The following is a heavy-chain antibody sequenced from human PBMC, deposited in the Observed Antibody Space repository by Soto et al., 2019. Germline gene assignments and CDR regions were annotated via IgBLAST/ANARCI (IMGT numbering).Heavy chain of an antibody. Sequence: QVQLQESGPGLVKPSETLSLTCTVSGGSIRNYYWSWLRQPPGKGLEWIGFISYNGNTKYNPSLMGRVTISLDTSKNYFSLRLRSLTDADTALYYCARHFDSGTWPLDYWGQGILVTVSS. D-gene: IGHD3-10*01. CDR2: ISYNGNT. CDR3: ARHFDSGTWPLDY. CDR1: GGSIRNYY. J-gene: IGHJ4*02. V-gene: IGHV4-59*01.